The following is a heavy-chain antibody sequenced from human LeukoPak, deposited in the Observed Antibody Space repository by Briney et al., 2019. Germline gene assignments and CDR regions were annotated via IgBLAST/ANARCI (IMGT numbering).Heavy chain of an antibody. V-gene: IGHV1-18*01. CDR3: ARDLITMVRGGESTGTLLYMDV. CDR2: ISAYNGNT. CDR1: GYTFTSYG. J-gene: IGHJ6*03. D-gene: IGHD3-10*01. Sequence: RASVKVSCKASGYTFTSYGISWVRQAPGQGLEWMGWISAYNGNTKYAQKLQGRVTMTTDTSPSTAYMELRSLRSDDTAVYYCARDLITMVRGGESTGTLLYMDVWGKGTTVTISS.